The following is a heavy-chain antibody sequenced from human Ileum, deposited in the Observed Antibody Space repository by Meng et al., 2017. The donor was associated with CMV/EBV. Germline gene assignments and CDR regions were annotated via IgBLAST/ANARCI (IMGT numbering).Heavy chain of an antibody. Sequence: QSRSLTGAISGDSVASNSAAWTWTRQAPTRGLEWLGRTYYRSKWYTDYAGAMKGRIIISSDTSKNQFCVQVNSVTPEETDVYNCERAPLRYLERLSETPYYYGLDVWGQGTTVTVSS. CDR2: TYYRSKWYT. D-gene: IGHD3-3*01. J-gene: IGHJ6*02. CDR3: ERAPLRYLERLSETPYYYGLDV. CDR1: GDSVASNSAA. V-gene: IGHV6-1*01.